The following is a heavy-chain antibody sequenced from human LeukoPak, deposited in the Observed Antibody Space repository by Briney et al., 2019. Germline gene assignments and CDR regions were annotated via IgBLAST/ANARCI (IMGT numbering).Heavy chain of an antibody. CDR2: IYTSGST. Sequence: SETLSLTCTVSGGSISSGSYYWSWIRQPAGKGLEWIGRIYTSGSTNYNPSLKSRVTISVDTSKNQFSLKLSSVTAADTAVYYCAIEGYDFWSGALVYWGQGTLVTVSS. D-gene: IGHD3-3*01. J-gene: IGHJ4*02. CDR3: AIEGYDFWSGALVY. V-gene: IGHV4-61*02. CDR1: GGSISSGSYY.